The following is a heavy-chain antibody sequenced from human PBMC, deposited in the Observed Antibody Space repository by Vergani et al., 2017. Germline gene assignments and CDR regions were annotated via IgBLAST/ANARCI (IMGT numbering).Heavy chain of an antibody. D-gene: IGHD6-13*01. CDR3: ARGRIAAAGTLYYYYGMDV. Sequence: QVQLVQSEAEVKKPGASVKVSCKASGYTFTNYGINWVRQAPGQGLEWMGWISAYNGNTNYAPKLQGRVTMTTDTSTSTAYMELRSLRSDDTAVYYCARGRIAAAGTLYYYYGMDVWGQGTTVTVSS. CDR2: ISAYNGNT. V-gene: IGHV1-18*01. CDR1: GYTFTNYG. J-gene: IGHJ6*02.